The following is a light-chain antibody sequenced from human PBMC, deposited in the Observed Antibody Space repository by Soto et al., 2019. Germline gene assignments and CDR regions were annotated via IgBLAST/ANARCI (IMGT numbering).Light chain of an antibody. CDR2: DAS. V-gene: IGKV1-5*01. Sequence: DIQLTQSPSALSASVGDRVTITCRASQSLNNDLAWYQQKPGKAPNLLIYDASTLERGVPSRFSGTGSGTEVTLAINSLQPDDFATYYCQQYRRSSITFGQGTRLEIK. J-gene: IGKJ5*01. CDR3: QQYRRSSIT. CDR1: QSLNND.